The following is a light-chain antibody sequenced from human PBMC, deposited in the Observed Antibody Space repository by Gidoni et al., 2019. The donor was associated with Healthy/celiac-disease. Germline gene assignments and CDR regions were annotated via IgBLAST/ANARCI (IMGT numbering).Light chain of an antibody. CDR3: QQYNNWRPWT. J-gene: IGKJ1*01. CDR2: GES. Sequence: EIFITQSPATLAVSPGEGATLTCRASQSVSSNLAWYQQKPGQAPSLLIYGESTRATGIPDRFSGSGSGTEYTLTTSSLQYEDFAVYYCQQYNNWRPWTFGQGTKVEIK. CDR1: QSVSSN. V-gene: IGKV3-15*01.